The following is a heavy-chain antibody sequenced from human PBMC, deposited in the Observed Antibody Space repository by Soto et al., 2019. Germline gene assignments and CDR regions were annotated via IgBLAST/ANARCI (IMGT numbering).Heavy chain of an antibody. CDR1: GFTFSSYA. V-gene: IGHV3-23*01. J-gene: IGHJ3*02. Sequence: PGGSLRLSCVASGFTFSSYAMSWVRQAPGKGLEWVSAISGSGGSTYYADSVKGRFTISRDNSKNTLYLQMNSLRAEDTAVHYCAKDPGLRFLEIWGQGTMVTVSS. CDR3: AKDPGLRFLEI. D-gene: IGHD3-3*01. CDR2: ISGSGGST.